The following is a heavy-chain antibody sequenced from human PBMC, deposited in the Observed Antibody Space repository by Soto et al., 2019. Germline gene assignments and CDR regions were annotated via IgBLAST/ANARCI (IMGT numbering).Heavy chain of an antibody. Sequence: SETLSLTCAVYGGSFSGYYWSWIRQPPGKGLEWIGEINHSGSTNYNPSLKSRVTISVDTSKNQFSLKLSSVTAADTAVYYCAGGGSHYYDSSGYLIGMDVWGQGTTVTVSS. J-gene: IGHJ6*02. V-gene: IGHV4-34*01. CDR2: INHSGST. D-gene: IGHD3-22*01. CDR1: GGSFSGYY. CDR3: AGGGSHYYDSSGYLIGMDV.